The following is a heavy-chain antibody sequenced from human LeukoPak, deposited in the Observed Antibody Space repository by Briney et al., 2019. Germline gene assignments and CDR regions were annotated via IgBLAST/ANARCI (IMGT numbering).Heavy chain of an antibody. J-gene: IGHJ6*03. CDR3: AREQRGGHSGILGGLFASYHTYYYMDV. V-gene: IGHV1-46*01. CDR2: INPSDGAT. D-gene: IGHD1-26*01. Sequence: ASVKVSCKASGYTFTTYYIHWVRQAPGQGLEWMGLINPSDGATTYAQKFQGRGTMTRDMSPTTVDIDVLTLRSEDTTVYFCAREQRGGHSGILGGLFASYHTYYYMDVWGRGTTVTVSS. CDR1: GYTFTTYY.